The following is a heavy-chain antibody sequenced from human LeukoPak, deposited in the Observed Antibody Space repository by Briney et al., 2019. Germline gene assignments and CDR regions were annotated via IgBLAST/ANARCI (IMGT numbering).Heavy chain of an antibody. CDR1: GYTFTGYY. Sequence: SSVKVSCKASGYTFTGYYMHWVRQAPGQGLEWMGWINPNSGGTNYAQKFQGRVTMTRHTSISTAYMELSRLRSDDTAVYYCARAGYWGSRGDYWGQGTLVTVSS. CDR2: INPNSGGT. J-gene: IGHJ4*02. V-gene: IGHV1-2*02. CDR3: ARAGYWGSRGDY. D-gene: IGHD3-16*01.